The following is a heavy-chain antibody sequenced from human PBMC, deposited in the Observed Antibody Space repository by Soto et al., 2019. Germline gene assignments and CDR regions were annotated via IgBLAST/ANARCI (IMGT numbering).Heavy chain of an antibody. Sequence: SETPSLTCTVSGGSISSGGYYWSWIRQHPGKGLERIGYIYYSGSTYYNPSLKSRVTISVDTSKNQFSLKLSSVTAADTAVYYCARGYHYDFWSGSSWFDPWGQGTLVTVSS. D-gene: IGHD3-3*01. CDR3: ARGYHYDFWSGSSWFDP. CDR1: GGSISSGGYY. V-gene: IGHV4-31*03. J-gene: IGHJ5*02. CDR2: IYYSGST.